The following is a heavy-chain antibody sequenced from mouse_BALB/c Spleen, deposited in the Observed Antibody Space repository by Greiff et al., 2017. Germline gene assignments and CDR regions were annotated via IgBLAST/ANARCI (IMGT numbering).Heavy chain of an antibody. Sequence: EVQLVESGGGLVKPGGSLKLSCAASGFTFSSYAMSWVRQSPEKRLEWVAEISSGGSYTYYPDTVTGRFTISRDNAKNTLYLEMSSLRSEDTAMYYCARENWGFDYWGQGTTLTVSS. V-gene: IGHV5-9-4*01. D-gene: IGHD4-1*01. CDR3: ARENWGFDY. CDR1: GFTFSSYA. CDR2: ISSGGSYT. J-gene: IGHJ2*01.